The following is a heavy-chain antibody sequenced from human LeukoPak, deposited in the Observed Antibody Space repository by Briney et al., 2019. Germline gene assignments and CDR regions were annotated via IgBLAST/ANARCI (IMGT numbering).Heavy chain of an antibody. CDR3: ALDYGDYYGMDV. CDR1: GGSFSGYY. V-gene: IGHV4-34*01. CDR2: INHSGST. J-gene: IGHJ6*02. D-gene: IGHD4-17*01. Sequence: SETLSRTCAVYGGSFSGYYWSWIRQPPGKGLEWIGEINHSGSTNYNPSLKSRVTISVDTSKNQFSLKLSSVTAADTAVYYCALDYGDYYGMDVWGQGTTVTVSS.